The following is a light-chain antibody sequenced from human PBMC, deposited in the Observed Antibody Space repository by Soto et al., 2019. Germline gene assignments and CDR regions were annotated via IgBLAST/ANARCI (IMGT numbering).Light chain of an antibody. J-gene: IGKJ4*01. CDR2: WAS. CDR3: QQRSNWPPLT. Sequence: DIVMTQSPDSLVVPLGERATIHCKATQSLLFSSKNLNYLSWYQQKPGQPPRLLIYWASTRDFGVPDRFSGSGSGTDFTLTISSLQAEDVAVYYCQQRSNWPPLTFGGGTKVEIK. V-gene: IGKV4-1*01. CDR1: QSLLFSSKNLNY.